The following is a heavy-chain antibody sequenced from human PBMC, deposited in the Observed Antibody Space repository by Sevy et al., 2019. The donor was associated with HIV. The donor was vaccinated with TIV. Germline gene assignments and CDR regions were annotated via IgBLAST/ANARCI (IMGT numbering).Heavy chain of an antibody. Sequence: SETLSLTCTVSGGSISSYYWSWIRQPAGKGLEWLGRIYTSGSTNYNPSLKSRVTMSVDTSKNQYSLKLSSVTAADTASCYCARQGGSYYYYGMDVWGQGTTVTVSS. CDR2: IYTSGST. J-gene: IGHJ6*02. V-gene: IGHV4-4*07. CDR3: ARQGGSYYYYGMDV. CDR1: GGSISSYY. D-gene: IGHD3-16*01.